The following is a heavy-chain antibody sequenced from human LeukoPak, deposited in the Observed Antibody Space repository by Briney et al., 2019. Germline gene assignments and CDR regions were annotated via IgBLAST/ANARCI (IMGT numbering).Heavy chain of an antibody. CDR3: ARGLRDEERHYGYYYMDV. CDR2: FYTSANT. V-gene: IGHV4-4*09. J-gene: IGHJ6*03. CDR1: GDSVSGYY. D-gene: IGHD3-22*01. Sequence: SETLSLTCTVSGDSVSGYYGSWIRRPPGKGLEWIGYFYTSANTNYNPSLKSRVTMSVDTSKNQFSLKLTSVTAADTAVYYCARGLRDEERHYGYYYMDVWGKGTTVTVSS.